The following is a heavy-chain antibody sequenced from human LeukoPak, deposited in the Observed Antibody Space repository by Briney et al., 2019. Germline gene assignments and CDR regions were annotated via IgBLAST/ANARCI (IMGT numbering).Heavy chain of an antibody. J-gene: IGHJ6*02. V-gene: IGHV5-51*01. CDR2: IYPGDSDT. Sequence: RGESLKISCKGSGYSFTNYWIGWVRRMPGKGLEWMGIIYPGDSDTRYSPSFQGQVTISADKSISTAYLQWSSLKASDTAMYYCARRRGIAARPNYYYGMDVWGQGTTVTVSS. CDR3: ARRRGIAARPNYYYGMDV. CDR1: GYSFTNYW. D-gene: IGHD6-6*01.